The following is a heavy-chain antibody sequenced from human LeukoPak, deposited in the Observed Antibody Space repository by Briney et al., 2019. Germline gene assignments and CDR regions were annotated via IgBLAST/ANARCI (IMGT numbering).Heavy chain of an antibody. CDR3: AKVTYGSGTYGAFDS. Sequence: KSGGSLRLSCAASGFTFSGYSMNGVRQAPGKGLEWVSSISSSSSYIYNADSVKGRFTISRDNSKNTLYLQMNSLRAEDTAIYYCAKVTYGSGTYGAFDSWGQGTLVTVSS. V-gene: IGHV3-21*04. CDR1: GFTFSGYS. D-gene: IGHD3-10*01. J-gene: IGHJ4*02. CDR2: ISSSSSYI.